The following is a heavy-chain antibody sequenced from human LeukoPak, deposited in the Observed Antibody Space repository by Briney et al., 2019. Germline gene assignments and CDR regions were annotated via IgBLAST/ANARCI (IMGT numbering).Heavy chain of an antibody. V-gene: IGHV4-4*09. CDR3: ARLSKPPARRCYFDY. D-gene: IGHD6-6*01. CDR2: IYTSGST. Sequence: PSETLSLTCTVSGGSISSYYWSWIRQPPGKGLEWIGYIYTSGSTNYNPSLKSRVTISVDTSKNQFSLKLSSVTAADTAVYYCARLSKPPARRCYFDYWGQGTLVTVSS. J-gene: IGHJ4*02. CDR1: GGSISSYY.